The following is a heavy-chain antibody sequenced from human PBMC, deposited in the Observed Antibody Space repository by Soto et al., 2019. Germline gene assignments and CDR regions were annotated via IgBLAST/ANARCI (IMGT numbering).Heavy chain of an antibody. V-gene: IGHV3-30-3*01. D-gene: IGHD3-16*01. J-gene: IGHJ4*02. CDR2: ISYDGSNN. CDR1: GFNISNYA. CDR3: AKDRYGRTYVSFDY. Sequence: GGSLRLSCAASGFNISNYAMHWVRQAPGRGLEWVAVISYDGSNNYYADSVKGRFTISRDNSKNTLYLQMNSLRAEDTAIYYCAKDRYGRTYVSFDYWGQGVLVTVSS.